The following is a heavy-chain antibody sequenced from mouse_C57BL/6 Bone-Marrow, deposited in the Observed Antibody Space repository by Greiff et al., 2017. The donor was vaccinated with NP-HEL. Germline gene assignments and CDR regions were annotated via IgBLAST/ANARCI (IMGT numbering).Heavy chain of an antibody. CDR2: INPYNGDT. CDR3: ARNWGAY. D-gene: IGHD4-1*01. Sequence: EVQGVESGPELVKPGDSVKISCKASGYSFTGYFMNWVMQSHGKSLEWIGRINPYNGDTFYNQKFKGKATLTVDKSSSTAHMELRSLTSEDSAVYYCARNWGAYWGQGTLVTVSA. V-gene: IGHV1-20*01. J-gene: IGHJ3*01. CDR1: GYSFTGYF.